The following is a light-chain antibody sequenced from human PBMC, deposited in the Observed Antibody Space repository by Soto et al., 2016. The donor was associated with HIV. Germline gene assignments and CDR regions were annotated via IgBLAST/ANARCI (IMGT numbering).Light chain of an antibody. CDR1: QSLLHRNGYDY. CDR2: LGS. V-gene: IGKV2-28*01. J-gene: IGKJ4*01. Sequence: DIVMTQSPLSLPVTPGEPASISCRSSQSLLHRNGYDYLNWYLQKPGQSPQLLIYLGSNRASGVPDRFSGAGSGTDFALKISRVEAEDVGIYYCMQGIHLPRTFGGGTKVEIK. CDR3: MQGIHLPRT.